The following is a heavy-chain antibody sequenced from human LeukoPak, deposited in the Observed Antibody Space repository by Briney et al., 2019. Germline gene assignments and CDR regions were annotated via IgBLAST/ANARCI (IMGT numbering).Heavy chain of an antibody. CDR3: ARSPGSIAVAGTGDY. J-gene: IGHJ4*02. Sequence: VASVKVSCKASGYTFTSYGISWVRQAPGQGLEWMGWISAYNGNTNYAQKLQGRVTMTIDTSTSTAYMELRSLRSDDTAVYYCARSPGSIAVAGTGDYWGQGTLVTVSS. V-gene: IGHV1-18*01. D-gene: IGHD6-19*01. CDR1: GYTFTSYG. CDR2: ISAYNGNT.